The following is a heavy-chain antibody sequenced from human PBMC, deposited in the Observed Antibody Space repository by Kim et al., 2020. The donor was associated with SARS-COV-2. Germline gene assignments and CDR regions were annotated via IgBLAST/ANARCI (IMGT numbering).Heavy chain of an antibody. CDR3: ARFPNNSGTYWFDP. Sequence: ADAVKGRFTISRDNAKNSLYLQMNSLTDEDTAVYYCARFPNNSGTYWFDPWGQGTLVTVSS. D-gene: IGHD1-26*01. V-gene: IGHV3-48*03. J-gene: IGHJ5*02.